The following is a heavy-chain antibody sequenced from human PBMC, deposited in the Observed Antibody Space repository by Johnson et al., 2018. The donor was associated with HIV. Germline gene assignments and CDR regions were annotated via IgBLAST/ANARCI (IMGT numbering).Heavy chain of an antibody. CDR3: ARAPPGGYGSGSSDDAFDI. CDR2: IYSGGST. V-gene: IGHV3-66*01. J-gene: IGHJ3*02. D-gene: IGHD3-10*01. CDR1: GFTVSSNY. Sequence: VQLLESGGGLVQPGGSLRLSCAASGFTVSSNYMRWVRQAPGKGLEWVSVIYSGGSTYYADSVKGRFTLSRDNSKNTLYLQMNSLRAEDTAVYYGARAPPGGYGSGSSDDAFDIWGQGTMVTVSS.